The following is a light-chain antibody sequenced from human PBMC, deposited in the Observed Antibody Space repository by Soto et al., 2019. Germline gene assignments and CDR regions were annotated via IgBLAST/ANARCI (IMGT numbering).Light chain of an antibody. CDR1: QTVGSY. Sequence: EIVLAQSPATLTLSPGERATLSCRASQTVGSYLAWYQQKPGQAPRLLIYDASNRATGIPARFSGSGSGTDFTLTISSLEPEDFAVYYCQQRSNWPRTFGHGTRLEIK. J-gene: IGKJ5*01. CDR2: DAS. V-gene: IGKV3-11*01. CDR3: QQRSNWPRT.